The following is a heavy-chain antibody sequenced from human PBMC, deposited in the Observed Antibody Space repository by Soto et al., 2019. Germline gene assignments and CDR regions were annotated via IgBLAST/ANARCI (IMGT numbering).Heavy chain of an antibody. CDR2: MYYTGVT. V-gene: IGHV4-61*01. J-gene: IGHJ6*02. CDR1: GGSVRSGNHF. Sequence: ETLSLTCSVSGGSVRSGNHFWNWIRQPPGRGLEWLGYMYYTGVTNYNPSLKSRVRMSVDTSKNQFSLELTSLTAADTAVYYCARGGEPLGYYGLDVWGQGTKVTVSS. CDR3: ARGGEPLGYYGLDV.